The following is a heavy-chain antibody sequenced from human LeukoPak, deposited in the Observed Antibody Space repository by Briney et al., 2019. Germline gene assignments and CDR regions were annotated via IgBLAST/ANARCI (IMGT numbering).Heavy chain of an antibody. CDR2: IKQDGSEK. V-gene: IGHV3-7*01. Sequence: GGSLGLSCAASGFTFSSYGMSWVRQAPGKGLEWVANIKQDGSEKYYVDSVKGRFTISRDNAKNSLYLQMNSLRAEDTAVYYCARVATMVRGVIITVPDYWGQGTLVTVSS. CDR3: ARVATMVRGVIITVPDY. CDR1: GFTFSSYG. J-gene: IGHJ4*02. D-gene: IGHD3-10*01.